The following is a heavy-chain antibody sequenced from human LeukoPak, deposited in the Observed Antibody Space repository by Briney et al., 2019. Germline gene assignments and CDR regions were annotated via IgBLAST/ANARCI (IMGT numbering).Heavy chain of an antibody. D-gene: IGHD3-22*01. J-gene: IGHJ4*02. CDR3: ARERDSSGSFKNDY. CDR2: INTGGTT. CDR1: GFTVSSNY. V-gene: IGHV3-66*01. Sequence: GGSLRLSCAASGFTVSSNYISWVRQAPGKGLEWVSVINTGGTTYYADCVKGRFTIPRDNSKNTVHLQMNSQRAEDTAVYYCARERDSSGSFKNDYWGQGPLVTVSS.